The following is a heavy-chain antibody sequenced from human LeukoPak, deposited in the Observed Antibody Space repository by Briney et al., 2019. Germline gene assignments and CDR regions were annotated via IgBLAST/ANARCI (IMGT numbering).Heavy chain of an antibody. CDR3: ARDVNGRVWGQTYYYYYMDV. Sequence: ASVKVSCKASGYTFTGYYMHWVRQAPGQGLEWMGWINPNSGGTNYTQKFQGRVTMTRDTSISTAYMELSRLRSDDTAVYYCARDVNGRVWGQTYYYYYMDVWGKGTTVTVSS. CDR1: GYTFTGYY. CDR2: INPNSGGT. D-gene: IGHD3-16*01. V-gene: IGHV1-2*02. J-gene: IGHJ6*03.